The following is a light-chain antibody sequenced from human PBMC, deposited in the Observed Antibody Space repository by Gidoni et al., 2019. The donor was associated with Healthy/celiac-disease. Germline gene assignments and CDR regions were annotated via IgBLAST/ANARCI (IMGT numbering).Light chain of an antibody. V-gene: IGLV3-19*01. CDR3: NSRDSSGNPHV. Sequence: SSELTQDPAVSVALGQTVRITCQGDSLRSYYASWYQQKPGQAPVLVIYGKNNRPSGIPDRFSGSSSGNTASLTITGAQAEDEADYYCNSRDSSGNPHVFRTGTKITVL. J-gene: IGLJ1*01. CDR2: GKN. CDR1: SLRSYY.